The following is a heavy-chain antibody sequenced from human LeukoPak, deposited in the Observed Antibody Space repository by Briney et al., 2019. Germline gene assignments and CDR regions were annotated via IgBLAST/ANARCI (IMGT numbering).Heavy chain of an antibody. V-gene: IGHV1-18*04. CDR3: ARDRTRDGYNFDY. CDR2: ISAYNGNT. J-gene: IGHJ4*02. CDR1: GYTFTGYY. D-gene: IGHD5-24*01. Sequence: ASVKVSCKASGYTFTGYYLHWVRQAPGQGLEWMGWISAYNGNTNYAQKLQGRVTMTADPSTSTAYMELRSLRSDDTAVYYCARDRTRDGYNFDYWGQGTLVTVSS.